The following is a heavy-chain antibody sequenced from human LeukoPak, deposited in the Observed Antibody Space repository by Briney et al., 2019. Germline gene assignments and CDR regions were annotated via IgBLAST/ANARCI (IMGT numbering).Heavy chain of an antibody. Sequence: SVKVSCKASGGTFSSYAISWVRQAPGQGLEWMGGIIPIFGTANYAQKFQGRVTITADKSSSTAYMELSSRRSEDTAVYYCARDDGYYYDSSGYYTATGYWGQGTLVTVSS. D-gene: IGHD3-22*01. V-gene: IGHV1-69*06. CDR3: ARDDGYYYDSSGYYTATGY. J-gene: IGHJ4*02. CDR1: GGTFSSYA. CDR2: IIPIFGTA.